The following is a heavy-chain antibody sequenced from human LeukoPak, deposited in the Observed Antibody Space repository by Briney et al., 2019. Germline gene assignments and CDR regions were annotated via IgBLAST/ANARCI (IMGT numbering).Heavy chain of an antibody. V-gene: IGHV3-11*05. J-gene: IGHJ4*02. CDR1: GFTFSDYY. CDR3: ARANDLIDY. CDR2: ISDSSSYT. Sequence: GGSLRLSCAASGFTFSDYYMSWIRQAPGKGLEWVSYISDSSSYTNYADSVKGRFAISRDNAKNTLYLQMNSLRAEDTAVYYCARANDLIDYWGQGTLVTVSS.